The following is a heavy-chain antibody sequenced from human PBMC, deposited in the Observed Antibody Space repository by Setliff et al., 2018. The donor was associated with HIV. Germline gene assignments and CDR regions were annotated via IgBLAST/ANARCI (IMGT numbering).Heavy chain of an antibody. J-gene: IGHJ2*01. D-gene: IGHD5-12*01. CDR1: GFTFSDYY. V-gene: IGHV3-11*04. CDR2: ISRGGRTK. CDR3: ARVPVMATITYWYFDL. Sequence: PGESLKISCAASGFTFSDYYMSWIRQAPGKGLEWISYISRGGRTKYYADSVKGRFTISRDNAKNSLYLQMNSLRAEDTTIYYCARVPVMATITYWYFDLWGRGTLGTVS.